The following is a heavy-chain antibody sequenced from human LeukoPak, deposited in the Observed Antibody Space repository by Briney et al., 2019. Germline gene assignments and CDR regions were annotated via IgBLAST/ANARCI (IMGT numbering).Heavy chain of an antibody. Sequence: SETLSLTCALYLGSFSGYYWSSIRQPPGKGLEGIGEINHSGSTNYNPSLKSRVTISVDTSKNQFSLKLSSVTAADTAVYYCARGRGIVGVAAAPYGMDVWGQGTTVTVSS. V-gene: IGHV4-34*01. CDR3: ARGRGIVGVAAAPYGMDV. CDR2: INHSGST. CDR1: LGSFSGYY. D-gene: IGHD1-26*01. J-gene: IGHJ6*02.